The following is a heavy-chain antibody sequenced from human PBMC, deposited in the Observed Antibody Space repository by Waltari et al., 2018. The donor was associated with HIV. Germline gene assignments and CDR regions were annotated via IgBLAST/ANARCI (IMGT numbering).Heavy chain of an antibody. CDR1: GFSLSTSGMR. V-gene: IGHV2-70*04. CDR2: IDWDDDK. D-gene: IGHD3-10*01. J-gene: IGHJ6*02. CDR3: ARTSGYYGSGSGMDV. Sequence: QVTLKESGPALVKPTQTLTLTCTFSGFSLSTSGMRVSWIRQPPGKALEWLARIDWDDDKFYSTSLKTRLTISKDTSKNQVVLTMTNMDPVDTATYYCARTSGYYGSGSGMDVWGQGTTVTVSS.